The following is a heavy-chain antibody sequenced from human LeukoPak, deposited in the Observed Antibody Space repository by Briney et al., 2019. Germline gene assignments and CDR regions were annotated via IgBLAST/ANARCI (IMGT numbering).Heavy chain of an antibody. CDR2: INADGSTA. V-gene: IGHV3-74*01. Sequence: GGSLRLSCAASGFTFGNSWVHWVRQAPGKGLVWVSLINADGSTATYADSVRGRFTISRDNARNTLSLQMNSLTIEDTAVYYCVVVVEPPDSDGFDVWGQGTMITVSS. CDR1: GFTFGNSW. D-gene: IGHD1-14*01. CDR3: VVVVEPPDSDGFDV. J-gene: IGHJ3*01.